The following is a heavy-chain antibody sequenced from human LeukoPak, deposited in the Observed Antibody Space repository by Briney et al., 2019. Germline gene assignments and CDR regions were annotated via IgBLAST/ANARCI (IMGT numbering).Heavy chain of an antibody. CDR2: FDPEDGET. CDR3: ATELAGIGDWGNAFDI. D-gene: IGHD3-16*01. Sequence: ASVKVSCKVSGYTLTELSMHWVRQAPGNGLEWMGGFDPEDGETIYEQKFQGRVTMTEDTSTDTAYMELSSLRSEDTAVYYCATELAGIGDWGNAFDIWGQGTMVTVSS. CDR1: GYTLTELS. J-gene: IGHJ3*02. V-gene: IGHV1-24*01.